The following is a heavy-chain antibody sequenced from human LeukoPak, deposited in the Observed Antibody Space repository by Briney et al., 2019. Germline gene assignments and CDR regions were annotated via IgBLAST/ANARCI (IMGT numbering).Heavy chain of an antibody. CDR2: VAYSGST. V-gene: IGHV4-39*01. CDR1: GVSINSNYYY. Sequence: PSETLSLTCTVSGVSINSNYYYWGWIRQPPGKGLEWIGSVAYSGSTFHNPSLKSRISIYSDTSKNQFSLRLTSVTAADTAVYYCARHADCLGDCYRNWGQGTLVTVSS. D-gene: IGHD2-21*01. J-gene: IGHJ4*02. CDR3: ARHADCLGDCYRN.